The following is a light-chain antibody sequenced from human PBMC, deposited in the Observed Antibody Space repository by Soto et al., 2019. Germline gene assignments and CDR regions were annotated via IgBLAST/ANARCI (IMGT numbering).Light chain of an antibody. CDR3: QQYNNWPYT. V-gene: IGKV3-15*01. CDR2: GAS. J-gene: IGKJ2*01. CDR1: QSVSSN. Sequence: EIVMTQSPATLSVSPGERATLSCRASQSVSSNLAWYQQKPGQAPRLLIYGASTRATGIPARFSGSGSRKEFTLNISSLQSEDFAVYYCQQYNNWPYTFGQGTKLEIK.